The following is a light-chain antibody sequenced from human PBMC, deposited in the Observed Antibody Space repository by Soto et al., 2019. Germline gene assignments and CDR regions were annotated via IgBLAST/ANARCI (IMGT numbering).Light chain of an antibody. CDR3: CSYTISSPYV. V-gene: IGLV2-14*01. CDR1: GSDVGGYNY. Sequence: QSVLTQPASVSGSPGQSITISCTGTGSDVGGYNYVSWYQQYPGKAPKLIIYEVTNRPSGVSNRFSGSKSGYTASLTISGLQAEDEADYYCCSYTISSPYVFGTGTKLTVL. J-gene: IGLJ1*01. CDR2: EVT.